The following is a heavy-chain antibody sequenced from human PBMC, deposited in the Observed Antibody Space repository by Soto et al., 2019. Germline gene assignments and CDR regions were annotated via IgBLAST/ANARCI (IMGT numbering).Heavy chain of an antibody. CDR1: GFTFSSYA. J-gene: IGHJ6*03. D-gene: IGHD3-16*01. CDR3: AKEGLGDYSYYMDV. CDR2: ISGSGGST. Sequence: GALRLSCAASGFTFSSYAMSWVRQAPGKGLEWVSAISGSGGSTYYADSVKGRFTISRDNSKNTLYLQMNSLRAEDTAVYYCAKEGLGDYSYYMDVWGKGTTVTVSS. V-gene: IGHV3-23*01.